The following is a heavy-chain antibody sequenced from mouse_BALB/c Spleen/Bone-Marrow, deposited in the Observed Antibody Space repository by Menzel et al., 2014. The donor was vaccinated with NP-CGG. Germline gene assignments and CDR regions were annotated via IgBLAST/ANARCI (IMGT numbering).Heavy chain of an antibody. V-gene: IGHV2-9*02. J-gene: IGHJ4*01. Sequence: AKVVESGPGLVAPSQSLFITCTVSGFSLTSYGVHWVRQPPGKVLEWLGVIWAGGSTNYNSALMSRLSISKDNSKSQVFLKMNSLQTDDAAMYYCARGSYYEGAMDYWGQGTSVTVSS. CDR1: GFSLTSYG. CDR3: ARGSYYEGAMDY. CDR2: IWAGGST. D-gene: IGHD1-1*01.